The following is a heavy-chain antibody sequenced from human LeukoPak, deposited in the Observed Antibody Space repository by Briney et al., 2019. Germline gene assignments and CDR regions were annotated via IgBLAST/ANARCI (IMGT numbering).Heavy chain of an antibody. CDR1: GFTFSSFG. Sequence: PGGSLRLSCAASGFTFSSFGMHWVRQAPGQGLEWVAVISFDGSNQYYADSVKGRFTIYRDNFKNTVYLQMKSLRAEETAVYYCAKSHPPTVTTEEGEYLQHWGQGTLVTVSS. CDR2: ISFDGSNQ. V-gene: IGHV3-30*18. D-gene: IGHD4-17*01. CDR3: AKSHPPTVTTEEGEYLQH. J-gene: IGHJ1*01.